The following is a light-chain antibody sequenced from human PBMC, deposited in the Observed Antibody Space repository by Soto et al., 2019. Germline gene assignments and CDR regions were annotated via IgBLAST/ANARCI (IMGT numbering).Light chain of an antibody. CDR3: CSYGGYSTFVI. V-gene: IGLV2-23*03. Sequence: QSALTQPASVSGSPGQSITLSCTGTSSDLGSYNLVSWYQQHPGKAPKLMIYEGSKRPSGVSNRFSGSKSGNTASLTISGLQADDEADYHCCSYGGYSTFVIFGGGTKVTVL. CDR2: EGS. CDR1: SSDLGSYNL. J-gene: IGLJ2*01.